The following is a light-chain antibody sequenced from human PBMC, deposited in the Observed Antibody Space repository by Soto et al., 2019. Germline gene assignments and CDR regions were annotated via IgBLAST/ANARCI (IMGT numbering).Light chain of an antibody. Sequence: ALTQPPSASGTPGQRVTISCSGSSSNIGSNTVNWYQQLPGTAPKLLIYSNNQRPSGVPDRFSGSKSGTSASLAISGLQSEDEADYYCAAWDDSLNGHYVFGTGTKVTAL. V-gene: IGLV1-44*01. CDR2: SNN. CDR3: AAWDDSLNGHYV. J-gene: IGLJ1*01. CDR1: SSNIGSNT.